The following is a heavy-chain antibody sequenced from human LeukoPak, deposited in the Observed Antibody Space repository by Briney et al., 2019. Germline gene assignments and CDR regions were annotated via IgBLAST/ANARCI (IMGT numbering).Heavy chain of an antibody. Sequence: PGGSLRLSCAASGFTFSSYAMSWVRQAPGKGLEWVSAISDSVGSTYYADSVKGRFTISRDNSKNTLYLQMNSLRAEDTAVYYCAKDGGQITMVRGVIDYWGQGTLVTVSS. V-gene: IGHV3-23*01. CDR1: GFTFSSYA. D-gene: IGHD3-10*01. CDR3: AKDGGQITMVRGVIDY. CDR2: ISDSVGST. J-gene: IGHJ4*02.